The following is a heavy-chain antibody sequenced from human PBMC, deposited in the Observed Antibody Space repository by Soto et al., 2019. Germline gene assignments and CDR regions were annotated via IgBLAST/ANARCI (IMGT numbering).Heavy chain of an antibody. CDR2: IKQDGSEK. V-gene: IGHV3-7*01. Sequence: HLGGSLRLSCAASGFTFSTYWMTWVRQAPGKGMEWVATIKQDGSEKYYVDSMKGRVTISRDNAKDSLYLQMNSLRVEDTSVYYCAGGCGRASCPYYMEVWGKGTTVTVSS. D-gene: IGHD2-2*01. CDR1: GFTFSTYW. J-gene: IGHJ6*03. CDR3: AGGCGRASCPYYMEV.